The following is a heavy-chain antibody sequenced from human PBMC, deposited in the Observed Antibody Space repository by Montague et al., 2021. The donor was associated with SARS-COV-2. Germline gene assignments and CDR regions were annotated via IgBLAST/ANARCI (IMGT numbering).Heavy chain of an antibody. CDR2: TYYRSRWSN. CDR1: GDSVSSNSAT. V-gene: IGHV6-1*01. D-gene: IGHD1-26*01. J-gene: IGHJ4*02. Sequence: CAISGDSVSSNSATWHWIRQSPSRGLEWLGRTYYRSRWSNDYAVSVRSRIIINPDTSTNQFSLQLSSVTPEDTAVYFRARERWAVGVSFDYWGQGTLVTVSS. CDR3: ARERWAVGVSFDY.